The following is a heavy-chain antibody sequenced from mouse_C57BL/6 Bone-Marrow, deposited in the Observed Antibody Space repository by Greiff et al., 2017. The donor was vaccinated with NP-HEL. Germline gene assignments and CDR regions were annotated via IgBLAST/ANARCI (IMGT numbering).Heavy chain of an antibody. J-gene: IGHJ2*01. V-gene: IGHV1-15*01. D-gene: IGHD1-1*01. CDR1: GYTFTDYE. Sequence: QVQLQQSGAELVRPGASVTLSCKASGYTFTDYEMHWVKQTPVHGLAWIGAIDPETGGTAYNQKFKGKAILTADKASSTAYMELRSLTSEDSAVYYCTRWGYYGSSYNFDYWGQGTTLTVSS. CDR2: IDPETGGT. CDR3: TRWGYYGSSYNFDY.